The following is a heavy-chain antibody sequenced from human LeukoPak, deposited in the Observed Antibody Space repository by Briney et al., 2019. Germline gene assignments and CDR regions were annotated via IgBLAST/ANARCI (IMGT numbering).Heavy chain of an antibody. D-gene: IGHD3-10*02. Sequence: PGGSLRLSCTASGFTFRNFWMHWVRQTPEQGLVWVSHLNNDGSDTTYADFVKGRFIISRDNAKNTLYLRMTSLRAEDTAVYYCARMSPRGLPTDVDDGFDVWGQGTVVTVSS. J-gene: IGHJ3*01. V-gene: IGHV3-74*01. CDR3: ARMSPRGLPTDVDDGFDV. CDR2: LNNDGSDT. CDR1: GFTFRNFW.